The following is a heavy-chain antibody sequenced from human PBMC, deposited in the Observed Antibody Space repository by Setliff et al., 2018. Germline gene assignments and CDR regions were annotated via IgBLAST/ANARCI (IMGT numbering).Heavy chain of an antibody. D-gene: IGHD6-6*01. Sequence: ASVKVSCKPSGYTFTSYGISWVRQAPGQGLEWMGWINPNSGGTNYAQKFQGWVTMTRDTSISTAYMELSRLRSDDTAVYYCARSLAARIYYFDYWGQGTLVTVSS. CDR2: INPNSGGT. CDR3: ARSLAARIYYFDY. CDR1: GYTFTSYG. V-gene: IGHV1-2*04. J-gene: IGHJ4*02.